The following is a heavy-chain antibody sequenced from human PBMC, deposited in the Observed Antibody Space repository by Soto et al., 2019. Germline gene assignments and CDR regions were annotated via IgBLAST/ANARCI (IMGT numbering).Heavy chain of an antibody. V-gene: IGHV4-4*02. CDR3: ARDLGTGTDY. CDR1: GDSITNSNW. J-gene: IGHJ4*02. D-gene: IGHD1-1*01. CDR2: IYHSGAT. Sequence: ASETLSLTCAVSGDSITNSNWWSWVRQAPGKGLEWIGEIYHSGATTYNPSLKSRVTISVDPSNNHFSLKLTSVTAADTAVYFCARDLGTGTDYWGQGTLVTVSS.